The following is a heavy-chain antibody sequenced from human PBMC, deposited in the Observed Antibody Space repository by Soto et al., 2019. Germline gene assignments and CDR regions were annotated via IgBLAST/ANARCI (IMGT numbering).Heavy chain of an antibody. Sequence: QVQLVQSGAEVKKPGASVKVSCKAAGYTFTSYGISWVRQAPGQGLEWMGWISAYNGNTNYAQKLQGRVTMTTDTSTSTAYMELRSLRSDDTAVYYCARDPYCTNGVCYQDVGMDVWGQGTTVTVSS. CDR2: ISAYNGNT. CDR1: GYTFTSYG. CDR3: ARDPYCTNGVCYQDVGMDV. J-gene: IGHJ6*02. V-gene: IGHV1-18*01. D-gene: IGHD2-8*01.